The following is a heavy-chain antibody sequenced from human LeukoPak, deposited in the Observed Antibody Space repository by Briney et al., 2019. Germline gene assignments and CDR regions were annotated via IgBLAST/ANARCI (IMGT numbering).Heavy chain of an antibody. J-gene: IGHJ4*02. D-gene: IGHD2-2*01. CDR3: ARGPSRDIVVVPAATTAYYFDY. Sequence: PSETLSLTCAVYGGSFSGYYWSWIRQPPGKGLEWIEEINHSGSTNYNPSLKSRVTISVDTSKNQFSLKLSSVTAADTAVYYCARGPSRDIVVVPAATTAYYFDYWGQGTLVTVSS. V-gene: IGHV4-34*01. CDR2: INHSGST. CDR1: GGSFSGYY.